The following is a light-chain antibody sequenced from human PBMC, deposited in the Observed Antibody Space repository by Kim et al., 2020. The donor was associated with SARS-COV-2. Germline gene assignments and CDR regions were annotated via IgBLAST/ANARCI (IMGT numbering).Light chain of an antibody. J-gene: IGKJ5*01. CDR1: EDVSDY. CDR3: QQYDATQFT. V-gene: IGKV1-33*01. Sequence: GDRVTITCQASEDVSDYFTWYHQKPVEAPKVLIRDAANLGSRVPSRFSRGGCGTEVRLTISSVQREDMGTYYCQQYDATQFTFGQGTRLE. CDR2: DAA.